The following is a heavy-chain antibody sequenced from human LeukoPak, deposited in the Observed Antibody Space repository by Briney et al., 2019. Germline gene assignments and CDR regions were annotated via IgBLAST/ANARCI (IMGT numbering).Heavy chain of an antibody. V-gene: IGHV4-4*07. Sequence: SETLSLTCTVSGGSISSYYWSWIRRPAGKGLEWIGRIYSSGSTNYNSSLKSRVTMSVDTSKNQFSLKVTSVTAADTAVYYCARLRPGGDWFDPWGQGTLVTVSS. CDR3: ARLRPGGDWFDP. CDR1: GGSISSYY. J-gene: IGHJ5*02. D-gene: IGHD3-10*01. CDR2: IYSSGST.